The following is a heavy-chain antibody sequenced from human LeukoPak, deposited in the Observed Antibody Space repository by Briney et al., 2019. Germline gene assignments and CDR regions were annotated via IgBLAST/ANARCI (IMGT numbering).Heavy chain of an antibody. CDR2: IYYSGST. D-gene: IGHD2-2*01. CDR1: GGSISSYY. V-gene: IGHV4-59*01. J-gene: IGHJ6*02. CDR3: AREGRVTDTYQLLPYGMDV. Sequence: SETLPLTCTVSGGSISSYYWSWIRQPPGKGLEWIGYIYYSGSTNYNPSLKSRVTISVDTSKNQFSLKLSSVTAADTAVYYCAREGRVTDTYQLLPYGMDVWGQGTTVTVSS.